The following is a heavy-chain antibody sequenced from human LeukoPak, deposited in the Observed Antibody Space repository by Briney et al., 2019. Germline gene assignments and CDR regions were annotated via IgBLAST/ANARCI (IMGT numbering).Heavy chain of an antibody. J-gene: IGHJ5*02. D-gene: IGHD3-22*01. CDR3: ARGYDSSLNWFDP. CDR2: IIPIFGTA. CDR1: GGTFSSYA. V-gene: IGHV1-69*05. Sequence: GASVKVSCKASGGTFSSYAISWVRQAPGQGLEWMGGIIPIFGTANYAQKFQGRVTITTDESTSTAYMELSSLRSEDTAVYYCARGYDSSLNWFDPWGQGTLVTVSS.